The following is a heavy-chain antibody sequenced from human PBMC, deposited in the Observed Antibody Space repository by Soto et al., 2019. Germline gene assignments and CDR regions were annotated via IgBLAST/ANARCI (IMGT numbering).Heavy chain of an antibody. CDR1: GYTFTGYY. D-gene: IGHD3-22*01. CDR3: AREWSNYYDSSGSYFDY. Sequence: ASVKVSCKASGYTFTGYYMHWVRQAPGQGLEWMGWINPNSGGTNYAQKFQGWVTMTRDTSISTAYMELSRLRSDDTAVYYCAREWSNYYDSSGSYFDYWGQGTLVTVSS. V-gene: IGHV1-2*04. CDR2: INPNSGGT. J-gene: IGHJ4*02.